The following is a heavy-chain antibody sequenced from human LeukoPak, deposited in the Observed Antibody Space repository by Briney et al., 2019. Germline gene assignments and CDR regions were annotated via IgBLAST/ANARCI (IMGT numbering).Heavy chain of an antibody. V-gene: IGHV4-30-2*01. CDR2: IYHSGST. D-gene: IGHD3-22*01. J-gene: IGHJ4*02. CDR1: GGSISSGGYS. CDR3: ARSPNIYDSSGYYYYFDY. Sequence: SQTLSLTCAVSGGSISSGGYSWSWIRQPPGKGLEWIGYIYHSGSTYYNPSLKSRVTISVDRSKNQFSLKLSSVTAADTAVYYCARSPNIYDSSGYYYYFDYWGQGTLVTVSS.